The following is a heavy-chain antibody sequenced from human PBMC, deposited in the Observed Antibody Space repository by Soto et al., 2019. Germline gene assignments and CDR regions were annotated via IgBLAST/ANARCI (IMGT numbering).Heavy chain of an antibody. Sequence: QVQLVQSGAEVKKPGASVKVSCKACGYTFTNYVMHWVRQAPGQRLEWMGSINAGDDNTKYSQKFQGRVTITTDTSASTAYMELSSLRSEDTAVYYCARESGYPLDYWGQGTLVTVSS. CDR1: GYTFTNYV. CDR2: INAGDDNT. J-gene: IGHJ4*02. D-gene: IGHD3-22*01. V-gene: IGHV1-3*01. CDR3: ARESGYPLDY.